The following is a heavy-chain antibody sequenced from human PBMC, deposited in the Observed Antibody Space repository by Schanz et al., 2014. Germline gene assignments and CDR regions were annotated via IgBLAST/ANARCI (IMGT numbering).Heavy chain of an antibody. D-gene: IGHD3-22*01. CDR1: GFSFGTYA. V-gene: IGHV3-23*01. CDR2: ISGTGGDDT. J-gene: IGHJ4*02. CDR3: AKDISDTSGKDDD. Sequence: EAHLLESGGGLVQPGGSLRLSCAASGFSFGTYAMSWVRQAPGKGLLWVSSISGTGGDDTYYADSVKGRFTISRDNSKNTLFLQMNSLRVEDAAIYYCAKDISDTSGKDDDWGQGTLVTVSS.